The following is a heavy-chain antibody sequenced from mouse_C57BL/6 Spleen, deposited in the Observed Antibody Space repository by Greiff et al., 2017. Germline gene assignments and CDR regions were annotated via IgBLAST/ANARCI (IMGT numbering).Heavy chain of an antibody. CDR2: IYPGDGDT. V-gene: IGHV1-82*01. Sequence: VQLVESGPELVKPGASVKISCKASGYAFSSSWMNWVKQRPGKGLEWIGRIYPGDGDTNYNGKFKGKATLTADKSSSTAYMQLSSLTSEDSAVYFCAGPGYDEGADYWGQGTTLTVSS. D-gene: IGHD2-2*01. CDR3: AGPGYDEGADY. J-gene: IGHJ2*01. CDR1: GYAFSSSW.